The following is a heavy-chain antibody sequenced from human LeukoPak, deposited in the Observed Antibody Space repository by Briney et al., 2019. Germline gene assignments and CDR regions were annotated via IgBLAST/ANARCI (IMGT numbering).Heavy chain of an antibody. CDR1: GDSVSSNSAA. CDR3: ASTMGATDAFDI. CDR2: TYYRSKWYN. J-gene: IGHJ3*02. Sequence: SQTLSLTCAISGDSVSSNSAAWNWIRQSPSRGLEWLGRTYYRSKWYNDYAVSVKSRITINPDTSKNQFSLQLNSVTPEDTAAYYCASTMGATDAFDIWGQGTMVTVSS. D-gene: IGHD1-26*01. V-gene: IGHV6-1*01.